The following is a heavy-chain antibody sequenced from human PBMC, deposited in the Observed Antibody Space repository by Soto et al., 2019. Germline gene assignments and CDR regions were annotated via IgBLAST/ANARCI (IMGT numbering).Heavy chain of an antibody. J-gene: IGHJ3*01. V-gene: IGHV1-18*01. D-gene: IGHD1-26*01. Sequence: ASVKVSCKASGYAFTSYGINWVRRAPGQGLEWVGWMSTYNENKVYAQKLQGRVAMTMDAATSTAYLDLRHLRSDDTAVYYCAKDAHGAAPSGGWGQGKRITV. CDR3: AKDAHGAAPSGG. CDR2: MSTYNENK. CDR1: GYAFTSYG.